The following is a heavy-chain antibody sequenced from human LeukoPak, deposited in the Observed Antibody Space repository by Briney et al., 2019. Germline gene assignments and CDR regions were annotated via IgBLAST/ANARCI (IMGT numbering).Heavy chain of an antibody. CDR3: ARVGGSGSYTALS. D-gene: IGHD3-10*01. Sequence: GGSLRLSCAASGFTFSSYAMSWVRQAPGKGLEWVSAISGSGGSTYYADSVKGRFTISRDNAKNSLYLQMNSLRAEGTAVYYCARVGGSGSYTALSWGQGTLVTVSS. CDR2: ISGSGGST. J-gene: IGHJ4*02. CDR1: GFTFSSYA. V-gene: IGHV3-23*01.